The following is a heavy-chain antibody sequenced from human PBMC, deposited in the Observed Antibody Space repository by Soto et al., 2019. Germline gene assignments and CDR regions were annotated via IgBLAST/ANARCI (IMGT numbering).Heavy chain of an antibody. D-gene: IGHD1-26*01. V-gene: IGHV3-30*18. CDR2: ISYDGSNK. CDR1: GFTFSSYG. Sequence: QVQLVESGGGVVQPGRSLRLSCAASGFTFSSYGMHWVRQAPGKGLEWVAVISYDGSNKYYADSVKGRFTISRDNSKNTLYLQMNSLRAEDTAVYYCAKRAYSGSYLDYWGQGTLVTVSS. CDR3: AKRAYSGSYLDY. J-gene: IGHJ4*02.